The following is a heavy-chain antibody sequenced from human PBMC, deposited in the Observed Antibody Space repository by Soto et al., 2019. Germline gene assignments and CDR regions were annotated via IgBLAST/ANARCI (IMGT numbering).Heavy chain of an antibody. V-gene: IGHV3-53*02. D-gene: IGHD3-22*01. Sequence: EVQLVETGGGLIQPGGSLRLSCAASGITVSANYMSWVRQAPGKGLEWVSVIYSDGKTFYADSVKGRFTISRDNSQNTGSLQMNGLGADGTGVYYWGGDGGGGYYDSSGYMGVWGQGTLVTVSS. CDR2: IYSDGKT. CDR1: GITVSANY. CDR3: GGDGGGGYYDSSGYMGV. J-gene: IGHJ4*02.